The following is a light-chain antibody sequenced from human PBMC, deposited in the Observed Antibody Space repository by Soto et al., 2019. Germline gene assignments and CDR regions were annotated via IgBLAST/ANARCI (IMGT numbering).Light chain of an antibody. CDR3: CSYAGGRTVV. CDR2: EGT. J-gene: IGLJ2*01. CDR1: SSDVGSYDL. Sequence: QSALTQPASVSGSPGQSITISCTAASSDVGSYDLVSWYQQHPGKAPKLMIYEGTKRPSGVSNRFSGSKSGNTASLTISGLQADDEADYHCCSYAGGRTVVFGGGTQLTVL. V-gene: IGLV2-23*01.